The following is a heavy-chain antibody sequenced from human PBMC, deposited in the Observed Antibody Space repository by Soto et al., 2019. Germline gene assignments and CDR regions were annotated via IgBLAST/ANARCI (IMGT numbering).Heavy chain of an antibody. CDR3: AAGEASSRNLAPYYLDF. CDR2: IHYSGTT. Sequence: SETLSLTCTVSGGSMRNYFWTWIRQPPGKGLEWIGYIHYSGTTSFFPSYNPSLRSRVTTSEDTSKNQFSLKLLSVTTADTAVYFCAAGEASSRNLAPYYLDFWGQGTLVTAPQ. J-gene: IGHJ4*02. V-gene: IGHV4-59*01. D-gene: IGHD6-13*01. CDR1: GGSMRNYF.